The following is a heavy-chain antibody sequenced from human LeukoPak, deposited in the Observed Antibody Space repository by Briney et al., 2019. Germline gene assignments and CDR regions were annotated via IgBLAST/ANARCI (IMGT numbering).Heavy chain of an antibody. J-gene: IGHJ4*02. D-gene: IGHD3-22*01. Sequence: SETLSLTCTVSGGSISSSSYYWGWIRQPPGKGLEWIGSIYYSGSTYYNPSLESRVTISVDTSKNQFSLKLSSVTAADTAVYYCARPIYDSSGYFPFDYWGQGTLVTVSS. V-gene: IGHV4-39*01. CDR1: GGSISSSSYY. CDR3: ARPIYDSSGYFPFDY. CDR2: IYYSGST.